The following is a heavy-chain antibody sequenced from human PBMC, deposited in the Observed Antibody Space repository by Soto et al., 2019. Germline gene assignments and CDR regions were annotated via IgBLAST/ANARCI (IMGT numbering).Heavy chain of an antibody. D-gene: IGHD1-1*01. CDR2: ISYDGSNK. CDR1: GFTFSSYG. CDR3: APPLSAGNDIYGMDV. Sequence: GGSLRLSCAASGFTFSSYGMHGVRQAPGQGLEWVAVISYDGSNKDYADSVQGRFTISRDNSKNTLYLQMNSLRAEDTAVYYCAPPLSAGNDIYGMDVWGQGTTVTVSS. J-gene: IGHJ6*02. V-gene: IGHV3-30*03.